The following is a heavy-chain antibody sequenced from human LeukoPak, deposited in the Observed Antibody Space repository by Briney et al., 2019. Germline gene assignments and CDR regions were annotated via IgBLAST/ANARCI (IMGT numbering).Heavy chain of an antibody. CDR1: GYTFTGYY. V-gene: IGHV1-8*02. J-gene: IGHJ6*02. D-gene: IGHD6-6*01. CDR3: ARDHSSSSGRNGMDV. CDR2: MNPNRGNT. Sequence: ASVKVSCKASGYTFTGYYMHWVRQAPGQGLEWMGWMNPNRGNTGYAQKFQGRVTMTRNTSISTAYMELSSLRSEDTAVYYCARDHSSSSGRNGMDVWGQGTTVTVSS.